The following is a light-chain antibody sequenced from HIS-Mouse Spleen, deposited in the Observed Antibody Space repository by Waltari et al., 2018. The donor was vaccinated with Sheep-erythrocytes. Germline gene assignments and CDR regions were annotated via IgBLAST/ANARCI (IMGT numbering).Light chain of an antibody. J-gene: IGKJ4*01. V-gene: IGKV1-33*01. CDR1: QDISNY. Sequence: DIQMTQSPSSLSASVGYRVTITCQASQDISNYLNWYQQKPGKAPKLLIYDASNLETGVPSRVSGSGSGTDFTFTISSLQPEDIATYYCQQYDNLLTFGGGTKVEIK. CDR3: QQYDNLLT. CDR2: DAS.